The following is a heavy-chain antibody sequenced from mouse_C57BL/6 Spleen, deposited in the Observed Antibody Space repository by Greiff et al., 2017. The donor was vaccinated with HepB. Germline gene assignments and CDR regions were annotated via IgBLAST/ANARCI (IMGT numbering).Heavy chain of an antibody. CDR3: ARDPDGYPYYFDY. CDR2: IYPGDGDT. J-gene: IGHJ2*01. CDR1: GYAFSSSW. V-gene: IGHV1-82*01. D-gene: IGHD2-3*01. Sequence: VQLQQSGPELVKPGASVKISCKASGYAFSSSWMNWVKQRPGKGLEWIGRIYPGDGDTNYNGKFKGKATLTADKSSSTAYMQLSSLTSEDSAVYFCARDPDGYPYYFDYWGQGTTLTVSS.